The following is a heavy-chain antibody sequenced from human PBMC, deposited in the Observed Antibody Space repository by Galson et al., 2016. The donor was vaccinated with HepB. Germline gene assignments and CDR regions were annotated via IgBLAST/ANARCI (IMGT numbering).Heavy chain of an antibody. CDR2: ISSTSDTI. Sequence: SLRLSCAASGFTFSSYSMNWVRQAPGKGPEWLSYISSTSDTIYYADSVRGRFTISRDNAKNSLYLQMNNLRDEDTAVYYCGRPTTHNWFDPWGQGTLVTVSS. CDR3: GRPTTHNWFDP. CDR1: GFTFSSYS. D-gene: IGHD5-12*01. V-gene: IGHV3-48*02. J-gene: IGHJ5*02.